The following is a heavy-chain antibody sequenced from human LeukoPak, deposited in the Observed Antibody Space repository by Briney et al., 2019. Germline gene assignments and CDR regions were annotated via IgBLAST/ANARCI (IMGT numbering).Heavy chain of an antibody. CDR1: GFNFGIYS. J-gene: IGHJ4*02. CDR3: VREKGGFGFVL. CDR2: VSAGSTGI. Sequence: GGSLRLSCAGSGFNFGIYSMDWVRQAPGKGLEWVAYVSAGSTGIFYAASVKGRFSISRDNAQKSLYLQMNSLRAEDTAIYYCVREKGGFGFVLWGRGPLVPVSS. V-gene: IGHV3-48*04. D-gene: IGHD3-16*01.